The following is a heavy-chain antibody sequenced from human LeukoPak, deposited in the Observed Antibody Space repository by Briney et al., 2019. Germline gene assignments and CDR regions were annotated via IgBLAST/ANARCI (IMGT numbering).Heavy chain of an antibody. J-gene: IGHJ4*02. Sequence: SETLSLTCTVSGGSITRYYWSWIRRPPGKGLEWLAYVDYSGSTAYNPSLNGRIAISPDTSKNQYSLKLRSVTAADTAVYYCARLNGGNWGPGILVTVSS. CDR3: ARLNGGN. CDR2: VDYSGST. V-gene: IGHV4-59*08. D-gene: IGHD4-23*01. CDR1: GGSITRYY.